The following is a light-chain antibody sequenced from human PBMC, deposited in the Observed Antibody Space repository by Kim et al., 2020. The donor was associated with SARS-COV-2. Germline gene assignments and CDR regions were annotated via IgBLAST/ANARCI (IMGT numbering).Light chain of an antibody. CDR1: QDISNE. V-gene: IGKV1-6*01. Sequence: AIQMTQSPSSLSASVRDRVTITCRASQDISNELSWYQQISGKPPKLLIYAASNLQSGVPSRFSGSGSGTYFTLTITSLQSEDFATYYCLQDSKDPRTFGQGTKVDIK. CDR2: AAS. J-gene: IGKJ1*01. CDR3: LQDSKDPRT.